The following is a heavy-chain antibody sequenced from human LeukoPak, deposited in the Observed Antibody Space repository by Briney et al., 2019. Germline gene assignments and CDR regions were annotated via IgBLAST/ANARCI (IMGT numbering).Heavy chain of an antibody. Sequence: GGSLRLSCAASGFTFSSYSINWVRQAPGKGLEWVSSISSSSSYICYADSVKGRFTISRDNAKNSLYLQMNSLRAEDTAVYYCARDLLYYYDSSPRAFDIWGQGTMVTVSS. CDR1: GFTFSSYS. V-gene: IGHV3-21*01. D-gene: IGHD3-22*01. J-gene: IGHJ3*02. CDR3: ARDLLYYYDSSPRAFDI. CDR2: ISSSSSYI.